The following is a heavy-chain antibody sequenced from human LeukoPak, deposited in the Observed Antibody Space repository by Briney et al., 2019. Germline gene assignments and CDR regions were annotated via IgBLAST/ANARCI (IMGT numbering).Heavy chain of an antibody. CDR3: ARDRGVSPPLHYFDY. D-gene: IGHD6-13*01. CDR1: GFTFGSYA. Sequence: GGSLRLSCAASGFTFGSYAMHWVRQAPGKGLEWVAVMSFDGIHIYYADSVKGRFTISRVNSKNTLYLQMNSLRAEDTAVYYCARDRGVSPPLHYFDYWGQGTLVTVSS. J-gene: IGHJ4*02. V-gene: IGHV3-30-3*01. CDR2: MSFDGIHI.